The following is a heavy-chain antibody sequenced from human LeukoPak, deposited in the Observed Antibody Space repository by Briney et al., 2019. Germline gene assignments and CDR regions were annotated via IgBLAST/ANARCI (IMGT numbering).Heavy chain of an antibody. V-gene: IGHV3-53*01. D-gene: IGHD2-2*01. Sequence: PGGSLRLSCAVSGFTVSRNYVSWVRQAPGKGLEWVSVLYSGGSTYYADSVKGRFIISRDNSKNTLYLQMNSLRAEDTAVYYCASGARRTSCLDYWGQGTLVTVSS. CDR3: ASGARRTSCLDY. J-gene: IGHJ4*02. CDR1: GFTVSRNY. CDR2: LYSGGST.